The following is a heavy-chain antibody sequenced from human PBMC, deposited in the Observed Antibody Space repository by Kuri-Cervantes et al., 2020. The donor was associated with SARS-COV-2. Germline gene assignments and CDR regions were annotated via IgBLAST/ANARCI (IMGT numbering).Heavy chain of an antibody. Sequence: GESLKISCAASGFTVSSNYMSWVRQAPGKGLEWVSVIYSGGSTYYADSVKGRFTISRDNSKNSLYLQMNSLRAEDTAVYYCARDDSGYDDSFDYWGQGTLVTVSS. J-gene: IGHJ4*02. D-gene: IGHD5-12*01. CDR1: GFTVSSNY. CDR2: IYSGGST. CDR3: ARDDSGYDDSFDY. V-gene: IGHV3-66*01.